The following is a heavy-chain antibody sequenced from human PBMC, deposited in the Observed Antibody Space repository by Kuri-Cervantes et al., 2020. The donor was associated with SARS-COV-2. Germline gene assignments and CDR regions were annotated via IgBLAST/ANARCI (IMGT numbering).Heavy chain of an antibody. J-gene: IGHJ4*02. CDR1: VFSLSNARMG. D-gene: IGHD4-23*01. Sequence: SGPTLVQLTDPLSLPFTFPVFSLSNARMGVSWILQPPGNALEWLAHIFSNEENSYSTSLKSRLTISKDTSKNQVVLTLTNMDPVDTATYYCAHRGGKRILYYFDYWGQGTLVTVSS. CDR3: AHRGGKRILYYFDY. CDR2: IFSNEEN. V-gene: IGHV2-26*01.